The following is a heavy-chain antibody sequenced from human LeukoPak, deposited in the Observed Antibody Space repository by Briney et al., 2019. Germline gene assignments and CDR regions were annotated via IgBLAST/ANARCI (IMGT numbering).Heavy chain of an antibody. Sequence: ASVKVSCKASGYTFTSYGISWVRQAPGQGLEWMGWISAYNGNTNYAQKLQGRVTMTTDTSTSTAYMELRSPRSDDTAVYYCARDSPHHGYSYAPPDYWGQGTLVTVSS. CDR3: ARDSPHHGYSYAPPDY. D-gene: IGHD5-18*01. CDR2: ISAYNGNT. V-gene: IGHV1-18*01. J-gene: IGHJ4*02. CDR1: GYTFTSYG.